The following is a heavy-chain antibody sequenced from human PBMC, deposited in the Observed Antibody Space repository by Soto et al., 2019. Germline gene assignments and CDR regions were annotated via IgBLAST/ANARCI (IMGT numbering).Heavy chain of an antibody. CDR1: GGSISGYY. V-gene: IGHV4-4*07. Sequence: LSLTFTVSGGSISGYYWSWIRQPSGKGLELIGRIYPSGSTNYNPSLKSRVTMSVDTSKNQFSLKLTSVTAADAAVYYCARGNSTYYDFWSGYYYYYDMHVWAKGTTVTVSS. CDR2: IYPSGST. D-gene: IGHD3-3*01. J-gene: IGHJ6*04. CDR3: ARGNSTYYDFWSGYYYYYDMHV.